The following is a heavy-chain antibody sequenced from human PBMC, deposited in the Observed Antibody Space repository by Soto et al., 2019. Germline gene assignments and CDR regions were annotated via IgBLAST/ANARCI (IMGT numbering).Heavy chain of an antibody. V-gene: IGHV4-39*01. D-gene: IGHD2-2*01. J-gene: IGHJ3*02. CDR3: ATHDDHTSPPLGFQI. CDR2: ILYGVATSGTT. Sequence: QVQLQESGPRLVKPSETLTLKCTVSGGSVSSDKYLWGWIRQPPGKGLEWVASILYGVATSGTTFYHPSLAGRLTISLATSADQVSLRLSSVTATHTSVYYFATHDDHTSPPLGFQIWGQRTLVTVSS. CDR1: GGSVSSDKYL.